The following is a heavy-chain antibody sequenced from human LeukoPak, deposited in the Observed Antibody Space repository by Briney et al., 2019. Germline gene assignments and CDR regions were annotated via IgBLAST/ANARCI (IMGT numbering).Heavy chain of an antibody. J-gene: IGHJ4*02. D-gene: IGHD1-1*01. CDR3: ARDMWGTSDY. CDR1: GFSFSVFW. V-gene: IGHV3-74*01. Sequence: PGGSLRLSCAASGFSFSVFWMHWVRQAPGPGPVWVSRISPDGSTTSYSDSVKGRFTISRDNAKNTLYLQIISLRSEDTAAYYCARDMWGTSDYWGQGTLVTVSS. CDR2: ISPDGSTT.